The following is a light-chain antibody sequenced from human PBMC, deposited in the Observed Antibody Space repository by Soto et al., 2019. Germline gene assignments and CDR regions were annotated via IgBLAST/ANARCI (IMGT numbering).Light chain of an antibody. J-gene: IGLJ2*01. Sequence: QPVLTQPPSASGTPGQRVTISCSGSSSNIGSNYVFWYQHLPGTAPKLLIYRNNQLPSGVPDRFSGSKSGTSASLAISGLRSEDETDYYCSAWDDSLSGVVFGGGTQLTVL. V-gene: IGLV1-47*01. CDR3: SAWDDSLSGVV. CDR1: SSNIGSNY. CDR2: RNN.